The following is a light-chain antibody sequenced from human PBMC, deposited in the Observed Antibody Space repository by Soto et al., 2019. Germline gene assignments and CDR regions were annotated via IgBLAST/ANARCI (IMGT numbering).Light chain of an antibody. CDR2: QDV. CDR1: KLGNKY. V-gene: IGLV3-1*01. J-gene: IGLJ2*01. CDR3: QAWDSSTEDVV. Sequence: SYELTRPPSVSVSPGQTASISCSGDKLGNKYACWYQQKPGQSPVMVIYQDVKRPSGIPERFSGSNSGNTATLTISGTQAMDEADYYCQAWDSSTEDVVFGGGTKLTVL.